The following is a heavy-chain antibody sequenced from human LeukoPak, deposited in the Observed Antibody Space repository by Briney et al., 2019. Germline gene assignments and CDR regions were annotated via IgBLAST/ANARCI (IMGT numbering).Heavy chain of an antibody. CDR1: GDSIRSRSYY. V-gene: IGHV4-39*01. CDR2: FYYSGTT. Sequence: SETLSLTCTVSGDSIRSRSYYWAWIRQPPGKGLDWIGSFYYSGTTYYNPSLESRVIITVDTSKNQFSLKLSSVTAADTAVYYCARHHCSGGACYSMAWFDPWGQGTLVTVSS. CDR3: ARHHCSGGACYSMAWFDP. J-gene: IGHJ5*02. D-gene: IGHD2-15*01.